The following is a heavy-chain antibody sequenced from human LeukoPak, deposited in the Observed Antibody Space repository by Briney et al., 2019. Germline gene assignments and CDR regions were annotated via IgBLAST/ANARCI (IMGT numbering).Heavy chain of an antibody. V-gene: IGHV3-21*01. CDR3: ARDRVPATAYDAFDI. CDR1: GFTFSSYS. J-gene: IGHJ3*02. Sequence: PGGSLRLSCAASGFTFSSYSMNWVRQAPGKGLEWVSSISSSSSYIYYADSVKGRFTISRDNAKNSLYLQMNSLRAEDTAVYYCARDRVPATAYDAFDIWGQGTMVTVSS. D-gene: IGHD2-2*01. CDR2: ISSSSSYI.